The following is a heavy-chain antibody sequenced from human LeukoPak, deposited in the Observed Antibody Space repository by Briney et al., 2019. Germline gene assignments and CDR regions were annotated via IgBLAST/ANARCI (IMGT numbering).Heavy chain of an antibody. V-gene: IGHV4-38-2*02. CDR2: IYYSGST. CDR1: GYSISSGYY. J-gene: IGHJ5*02. Sequence: SETLSLTCTVSGYSISSGYYWGWIRQPPGKGLEWIGSIYYSGSTYYNPSLKSRVTISVDTSKNQFSLKLTSVTAADTAVYYCARAGIYYTSGTYYGSWFDPWGQGTLVIVSS. D-gene: IGHD3-10*01. CDR3: ARAGIYYTSGTYYGSWFDP.